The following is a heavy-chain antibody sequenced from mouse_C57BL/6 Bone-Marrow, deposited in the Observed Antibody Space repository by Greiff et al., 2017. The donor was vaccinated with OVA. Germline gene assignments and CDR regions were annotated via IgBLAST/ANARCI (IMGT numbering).Heavy chain of an antibody. CDR3: ARDVNWDLFAY. CDR2: ILPGSGST. Sequence: VQLQQSGAELMKPGASVKLSCKATGYTFTGYWIEWVKQRPVHGLEWIGEILPGSGSTNYNAKFKGKATFTADTSSNTAYMQLSSLTTEDSAIYYCARDVNWDLFAYWGQGTLVTVSA. D-gene: IGHD4-1*01. CDR1: GYTFTGYW. V-gene: IGHV1-9*01. J-gene: IGHJ3*01.